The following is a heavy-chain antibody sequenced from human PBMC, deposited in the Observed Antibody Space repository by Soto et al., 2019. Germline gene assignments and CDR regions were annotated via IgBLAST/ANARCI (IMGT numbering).Heavy chain of an antibody. D-gene: IGHD3-9*01. Sequence: SETLGVTCALSGGSISTTNWWRWFRQPPGKGLEWIGEIYHSGTTNYNPSLKSRVTMSVDKSKNQFSLKLSSVTAADTAVYHCAKSITSDRLFFDYWGRGTLFTVSS. J-gene: IGHJ4*02. CDR3: AKSITSDRLFFDY. CDR2: IYHSGTT. CDR1: GGSISTTNW. V-gene: IGHV4-4*02.